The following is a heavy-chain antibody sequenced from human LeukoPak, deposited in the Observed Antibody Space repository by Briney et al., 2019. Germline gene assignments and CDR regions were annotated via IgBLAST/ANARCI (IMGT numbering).Heavy chain of an antibody. J-gene: IGHJ3*02. D-gene: IGHD2-8*01. V-gene: IGHV3-48*02. CDR1: GFNFNIYA. Sequence: GGSLRLSCAASGFNFNIYAMNWIRQAPGKGLEWVAYINGESTWIYYADSVKGRFTISRDSAENSVYLQMNSLRDEDTAVYFCAGDHKWGFDIWGQGTMVTVSS. CDR2: INGESTWI. CDR3: AGDHKWGFDI.